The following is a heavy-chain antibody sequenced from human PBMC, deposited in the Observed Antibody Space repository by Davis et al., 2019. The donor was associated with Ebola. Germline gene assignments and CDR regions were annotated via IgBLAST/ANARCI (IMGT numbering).Heavy chain of an antibody. V-gene: IGHV4-4*02. CDR1: GGSISSSNW. CDR3: ARDLRLYYYGMDV. D-gene: IGHD4-11*01. J-gene: IGHJ6*02. CDR2: INHSGST. Sequence: MPSETLSLTCAVSGGSISSSNWWSWVRQPPGKGLEWIGEINHSGSTNYNPSLKSRVTISVDTSKNQFSLKLSSVTAADTAVYYCARDLRLYYYGMDVWGQGTTVTVSS.